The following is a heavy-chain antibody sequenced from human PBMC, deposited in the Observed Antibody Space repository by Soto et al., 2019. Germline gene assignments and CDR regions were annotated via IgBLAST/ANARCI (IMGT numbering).Heavy chain of an antibody. V-gene: IGHV3-30*03. D-gene: IGHD1-26*01. CDR1: GFIFRNFG. Sequence: QVQLVESGGGVVQPGRSLRLSCAASGFIFRNFGMHWVRRAPGKGLEWVATISGDGNDKYYPDSMKGRFTISRDNFNNTLYLQLNSLGPEDTAVYHCVQGASTAHQHLDSWAQRVLVTVPS. J-gene: IGHJ4*02. CDR3: VQGASTAHQHLDS. CDR2: ISGDGNDK.